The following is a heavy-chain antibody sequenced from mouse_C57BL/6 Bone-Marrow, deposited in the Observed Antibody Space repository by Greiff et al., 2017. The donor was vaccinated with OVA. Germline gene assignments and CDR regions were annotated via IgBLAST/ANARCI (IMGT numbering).Heavy chain of an antibody. D-gene: IGHD2-12*01. V-gene: IGHV1-50*01. CDR3: ARRMYCYDWFAY. CDR2: IDTSDSYT. CDR1: GYTFTSYW. Sequence: QVQLQQPGAELVKPGASVKLSCKASGYTFTSYWMQWVKQRPGKGLEWLGEIDTSDSYTNYNQKFKGKATLTVDTSSSTAYMQLSSLTSEDSAVYYCARRMYCYDWFAYWGQGTLVTVSA. J-gene: IGHJ3*01.